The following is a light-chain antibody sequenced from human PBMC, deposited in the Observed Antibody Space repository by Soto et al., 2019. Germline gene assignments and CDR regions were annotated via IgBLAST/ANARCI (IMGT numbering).Light chain of an antibody. CDR1: RANIGNNY. CDR3: EAWDDSMSGHV. V-gene: IGLV1-47*01. Sequence: QSVLTQPPSASGTPGQTVTISCSGSRANIGNNYVCWYQQLPGAAPKLLIYRNTQRPSGVPDRFSGSKSGTASSLAISGLRSDDEADYFCEAWDDSMSGHVFGTGTKVTVL. CDR2: RNT. J-gene: IGLJ1*01.